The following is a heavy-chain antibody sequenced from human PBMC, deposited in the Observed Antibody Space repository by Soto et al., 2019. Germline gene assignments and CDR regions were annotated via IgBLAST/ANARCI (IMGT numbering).Heavy chain of an antibody. CDR1: GYTLTELS. CDR2: FDPEDGET. V-gene: IGHV1-24*01. D-gene: IGHD3-9*01. J-gene: IGHJ5*02. Sequence: GASVKVSCKVSGYTLTELSMHWVRQAPGKGLEWMGGFDPEDGETIYAQKFQGRVTMTEDTSTDTAYMELSSLRSEDTAVYYCATGNFDWPHNWFDPWGEGTLVTVSP. CDR3: ATGNFDWPHNWFDP.